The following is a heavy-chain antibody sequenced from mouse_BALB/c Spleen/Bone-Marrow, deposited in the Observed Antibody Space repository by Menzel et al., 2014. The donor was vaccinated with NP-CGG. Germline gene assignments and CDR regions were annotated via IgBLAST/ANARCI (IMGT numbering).Heavy chain of an antibody. J-gene: IGHJ3*01. Sequence: EVQEVVSGGGLVKPGGSLKLSCAASGFTFSDYYMYWVRQTPEKRLEWVATISDGGSYTYYPDSVKGRFTISRDNAKNNLHLQMSSLKSEDTAMYYWARENWDVVFAYWGQGTLVTVSA. CDR1: GFTFSDYY. CDR2: ISDGGSYT. D-gene: IGHD4-1*01. V-gene: IGHV5-4*02. CDR3: ARENWDVVFAY.